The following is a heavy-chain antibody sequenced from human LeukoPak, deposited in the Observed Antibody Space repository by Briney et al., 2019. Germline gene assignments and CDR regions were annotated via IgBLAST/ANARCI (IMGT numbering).Heavy chain of an antibody. V-gene: IGHV3-11*04. CDR1: GFTSSDYY. CDR3: ARDFCSSTSCPYYYYMDV. CDR2: IGGSGSTI. J-gene: IGHJ6*03. Sequence: GGSLSFSGEASGFTSSDYYMSWIRQAPGRGRGWVYYIGGSGSTIYYADSVKGRFTISRDNAKNSLYLQMNSLRAEDTAVYYCARDFCSSTSCPYYYYMDVWGKGTTVTVSS. D-gene: IGHD2-2*01.